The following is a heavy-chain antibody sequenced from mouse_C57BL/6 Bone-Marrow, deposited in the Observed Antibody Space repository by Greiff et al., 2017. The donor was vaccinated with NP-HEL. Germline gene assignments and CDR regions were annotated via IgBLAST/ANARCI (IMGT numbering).Heavy chain of an antibody. D-gene: IGHD2-4*01. Sequence: EVQVVESGEGLVKPGGSLKLSCAASGFTFSSYAMSWVRQTPEKRLEWVAYISSGGDYIYYADTVKGRFTISRDNARNTLYLQMSSLKSEDTAMYYCTRGYDYGGAFAYWGQGTLVTVSA. CDR1: GFTFSSYA. V-gene: IGHV5-9-1*02. CDR2: ISSGGDYI. CDR3: TRGYDYGGAFAY. J-gene: IGHJ3*01.